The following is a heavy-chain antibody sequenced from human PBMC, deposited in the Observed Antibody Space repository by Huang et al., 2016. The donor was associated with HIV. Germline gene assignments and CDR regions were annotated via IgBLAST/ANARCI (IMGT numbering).Heavy chain of an antibody. D-gene: IGHD3-22*01. J-gene: IGHJ4*02. Sequence: QVQLVQSGAEVKKPGSSVKVSCKASGGTFSSYAISWVRQAPGQGLEWMGGIIPIFGTANYAQKFPGRVTITADESTSTAYMELSSLRSEDTAVYYCARARGYYDSSVSYYFDYWGQGTLVTVSS. CDR1: GGTFSSYA. V-gene: IGHV1-69*13. CDR3: ARARGYYDSSVSYYFDY. CDR2: IIPIFGTA.